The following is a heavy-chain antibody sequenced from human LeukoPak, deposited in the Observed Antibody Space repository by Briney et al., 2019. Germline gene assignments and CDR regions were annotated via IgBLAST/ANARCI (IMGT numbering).Heavy chain of an antibody. CDR3: ARVLDGYTDY. V-gene: IGHV3-33*01. CDR2: IWYDGSNK. Sequence: GGSLRLSCAASGFTFSSYGMHWVRQAAGKGLEWVAVIWYDGSNKYYADSVKGRFTISRDNSKNTLYLQMNSLRAEDTAVYYCARVLDGYTDYWGQGTLVTVSS. D-gene: IGHD5-24*01. CDR1: GFTFSSYG. J-gene: IGHJ4*02.